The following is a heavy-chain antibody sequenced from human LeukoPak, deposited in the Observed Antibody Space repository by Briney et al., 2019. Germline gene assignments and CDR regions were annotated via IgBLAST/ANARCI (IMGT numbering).Heavy chain of an antibody. V-gene: IGHV3-23*01. CDR3: ASGVEAPYYDYVWGSYRYPLPFDY. D-gene: IGHD3-16*02. CDR1: GFTFSSYA. J-gene: IGHJ4*02. Sequence: PGGSLRLSCGASGFTFSSYAMGWVRQAPGKGLEWVSVISDSGGSTYYADSVKGRFTISRDNSKNTLSLQMNSLRAEDTAVYYCASGVEAPYYDYVWGSYRYPLPFDYWGQGTLVTVSS. CDR2: ISDSGGST.